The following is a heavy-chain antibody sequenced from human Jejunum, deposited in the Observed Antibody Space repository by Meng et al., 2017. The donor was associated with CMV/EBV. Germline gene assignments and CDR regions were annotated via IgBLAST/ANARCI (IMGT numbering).Heavy chain of an antibody. CDR3: MTVQEASNVDY. D-gene: IGHD2-2*01. CDR2: VGSDDTNT. J-gene: IGHJ4*02. Sequence: AASWFSVSHTWLHWVRQAPGEGLVWVSTVGSDDTNTLYADSVKGRFTVSRDNAKNTMSLQMSSLRAEDTAVYYCMTVQEASNVDYWGQGLLVTVSS. V-gene: IGHV3-74*03. CDR1: WFSVSHTW.